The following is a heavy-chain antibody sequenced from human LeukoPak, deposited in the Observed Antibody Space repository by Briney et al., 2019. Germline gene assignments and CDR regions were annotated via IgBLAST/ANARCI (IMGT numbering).Heavy chain of an antibody. D-gene: IGHD2/OR15-2a*01. V-gene: IGHV3-74*01. Sequence: GGSLRLSCAVSGFTFSDYWMHWVRQAPGKGLVWVSRINTDGSTTNCADSVKGRFTISRDNAKNTLYLQMRSLRADDTAVYYCARGYYNSGEGGNEYWGQGTLVTVSS. CDR2: INTDGSTT. J-gene: IGHJ4*02. CDR1: GFTFSDYW. CDR3: ARGYYNSGEGGNEY.